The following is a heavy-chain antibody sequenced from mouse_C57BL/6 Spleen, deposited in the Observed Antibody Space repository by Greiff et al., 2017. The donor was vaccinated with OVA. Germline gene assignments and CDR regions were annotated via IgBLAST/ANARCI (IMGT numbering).Heavy chain of an antibody. CDR3: ARQGYVRAAIDY. D-gene: IGHD3-1*01. V-gene: IGHV1-85*01. CDR1: GYTFTSYD. CDR2: IYPGDGST. Sequence: QVQLQQSGPELVKPGASVKLSCKASGYTFTSYDINWVKQRPGQGLEWIGWIYPGDGSTKYNEKFKGKATLTVDTSSSTAYMELRSLTSEDSAVYFCARQGYVRAAIDYWGQGTSVTVSS. J-gene: IGHJ4*01.